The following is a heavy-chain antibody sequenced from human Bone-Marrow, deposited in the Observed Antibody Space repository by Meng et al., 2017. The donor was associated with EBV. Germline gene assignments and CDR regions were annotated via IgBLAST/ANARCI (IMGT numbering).Heavy chain of an antibody. V-gene: IGHV4-34*01. CDR1: GGSFSGYY. D-gene: IGHD3-16*02. Sequence: VQSQQWGAGLLKPSETLSLTCAVHGGSFSGYYWSWIRQPPGKGLEWIGEINHSGSTNYNPSLKSRVTISVDTSKNQFSLNLSSVTAADTSVYYCARGKSRDYIWGSYRIFDYWGQGTLVTVSS. CDR2: INHSGST. J-gene: IGHJ4*02. CDR3: ARGKSRDYIWGSYRIFDY.